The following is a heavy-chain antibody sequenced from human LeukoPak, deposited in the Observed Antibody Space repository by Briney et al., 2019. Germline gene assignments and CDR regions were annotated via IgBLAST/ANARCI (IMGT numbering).Heavy chain of an antibody. V-gene: IGHV1-3*01. CDR3: ARGYSSSPDDAFDI. J-gene: IGHJ3*02. Sequence: ASVKVSCKASGYTFTSYAMHWVRQAPGQRLEWMGWINAGNGNTKYSQKFQGRVTITRDTSASTAYMELSSLRSEDTAVYYCARGYSSSPDDAFDIWGQGTMVTVSS. CDR1: GYTFTSYA. D-gene: IGHD6-13*01. CDR2: INAGNGNT.